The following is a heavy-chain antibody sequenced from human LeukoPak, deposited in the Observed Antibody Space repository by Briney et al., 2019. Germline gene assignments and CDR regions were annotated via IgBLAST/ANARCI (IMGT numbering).Heavy chain of an antibody. J-gene: IGHJ6*03. CDR1: GGSISSSRYY. V-gene: IGHV4-39*01. D-gene: IGHD3-10*01. CDR2: LYYSGNT. CDR3: ARVGDLFGAHRVRGLPPDYYYMDV. Sequence: PSETLSLTCTVSGGSISSSRYYGGWIRQPPGKGLEWIGSLYYSGNTYYNPSLKSRVTISVDTSKNQFSLKLTSVTAADTAVYYCARVGDLFGAHRVRGLPPDYYYMDVWGKGTTVTVSS.